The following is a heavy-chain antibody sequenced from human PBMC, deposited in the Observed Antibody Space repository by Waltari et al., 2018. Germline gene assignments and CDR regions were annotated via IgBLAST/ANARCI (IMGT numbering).Heavy chain of an antibody. CDR3: ATYNLGFIYYRGLDV. CDR1: GFRFSDFA. V-gene: IGHV3-23*01. J-gene: IGHJ6*02. D-gene: IGHD1-1*01. Sequence: EVQLLESGGGLVQPGGSLRLSCEASGFRFSDFAMSWVRQAPGGGVEWVATITKTGDDTYYADSVRGRLTVSRDNSKNTLYVPMNSLRAEDAAVYYCATYNLGFIYYRGLDVWGQGTTVTVSS. CDR2: ITKTGDDT.